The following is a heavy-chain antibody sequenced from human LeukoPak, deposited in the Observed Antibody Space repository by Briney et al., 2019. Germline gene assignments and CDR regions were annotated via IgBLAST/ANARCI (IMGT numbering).Heavy chain of an antibody. V-gene: IGHV4-59*01. J-gene: IGHJ4*02. CDR2: VYYTGST. CDR1: GGSISSYY. Sequence: SETPSLTCTVSGGSISSYYWTWIRQAPGKGLEWIGNVYYTGSTSYNPSLKSRVTISVDASKNHFSLRLTSVTAADTAVYYCARYLSSGLDYWGQGTLVTVSS. CDR3: ARYLSSGLDY. D-gene: IGHD3-22*01.